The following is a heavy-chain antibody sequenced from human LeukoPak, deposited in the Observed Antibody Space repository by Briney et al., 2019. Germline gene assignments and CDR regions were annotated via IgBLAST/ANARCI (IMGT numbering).Heavy chain of an antibody. CDR1: GFTVDSNY. Sequence: GGSLSLSCAASGFTVDSNYLSWVRQAPGKGLEWVSTIYTGGNTYYAASVKGRFTISRDFSKNTVFLHMNSLRAEDTAMYYCARGDDSGYYDYFDYWGQGALVTVSS. CDR3: ARGDDSGYYDYFDY. J-gene: IGHJ4*02. CDR2: IYTGGNT. V-gene: IGHV3-53*01. D-gene: IGHD3-22*01.